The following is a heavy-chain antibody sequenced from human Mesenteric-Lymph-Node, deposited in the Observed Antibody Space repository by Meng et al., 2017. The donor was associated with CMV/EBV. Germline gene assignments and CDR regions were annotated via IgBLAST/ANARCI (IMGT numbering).Heavy chain of an antibody. V-gene: IGHV3-30-3*01. CDR2: ISYDGSNK. Sequence: TFSSYARQGVRQAPGMGLEWVAVISYDGSNKYYADSVKGRFTISRDNSKNTLYLQMNSLRAEDTAVYYCARGGYCISTTCYVWRGSDYWGQGTLVTVSS. CDR1: TFSSYA. D-gene: IGHD2-2*01. CDR3: ARGGYCISTTCYVWRGSDY. J-gene: IGHJ4*02.